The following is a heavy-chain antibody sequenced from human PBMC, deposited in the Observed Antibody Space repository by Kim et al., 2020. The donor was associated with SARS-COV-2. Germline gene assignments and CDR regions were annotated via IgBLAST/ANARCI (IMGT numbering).Heavy chain of an antibody. CDR3: ARGTRSPGALRFLWYFDL. CDR1: GGSISSYY. V-gene: IGHV4-59*01. Sequence: SETLSLTCTVSGGSISSYYWSWIRQPPGKGLEWIGYIYYSGSTNYNPSLKSRVTISVDTSKNQFSLKLSSVTAADTAVYYCARGTRSPGALRFLWYFDLWGRGTLVTVSS. J-gene: IGHJ2*01. CDR2: IYYSGST. D-gene: IGHD3-3*01.